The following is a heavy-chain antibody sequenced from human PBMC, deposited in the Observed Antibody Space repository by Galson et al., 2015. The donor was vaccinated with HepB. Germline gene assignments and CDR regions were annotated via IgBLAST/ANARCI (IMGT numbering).Heavy chain of an antibody. CDR2: ISSSSSYI. J-gene: IGHJ4*02. V-gene: IGHV3-21*01. D-gene: IGHD1-14*01. Sequence: SLRLSCAASGFTFSSYSMNWVRQAPGKGLEWVSSISSSSSYIYYADSVKGRFTISRDNAKNSLYLQMNSLRAEDTAVYYCARAKPSTPYHFDYWGQGTLVTVSS. CDR3: ARAKPSTPYHFDY. CDR1: GFTFSSYS.